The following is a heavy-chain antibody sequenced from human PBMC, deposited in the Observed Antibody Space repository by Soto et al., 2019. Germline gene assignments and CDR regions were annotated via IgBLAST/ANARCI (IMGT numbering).Heavy chain of an antibody. CDR1: GGSFSGYY. J-gene: IGHJ4*02. CDR3: ARGLKLPIDY. CDR2: INHSGST. V-gene: IGHV4-34*01. Sequence: QVQLQQWGAGLLKPSETLSLTCAVYGGSFSGYYWSWIRQPPGKGLEWIGEINHSGSTNYNPSLKSRVTISVDTSKNQLSLKLSSVTAADTAVYYCARGLKLPIDYWGQGTLVTVSS. D-gene: IGHD1-7*01.